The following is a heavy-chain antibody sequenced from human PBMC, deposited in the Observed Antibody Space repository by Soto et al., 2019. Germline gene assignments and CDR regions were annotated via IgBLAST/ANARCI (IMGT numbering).Heavy chain of an antibody. J-gene: IGHJ6*02. CDR2: IDYSGNT. V-gene: IGHV4-59*01. Sequence: PSETLSLTCTVSGGSISSYYWSWIRQPPGKGLEWIGYIDYSGNTNYNPSLKSRVTISVDTSKNQFPLKLSSVTAADTAVYYCARAVWFGEVNYYYGMDVWGQGTTVTVSS. CDR3: ARAVWFGEVNYYYGMDV. D-gene: IGHD3-10*01. CDR1: GGSISSYY.